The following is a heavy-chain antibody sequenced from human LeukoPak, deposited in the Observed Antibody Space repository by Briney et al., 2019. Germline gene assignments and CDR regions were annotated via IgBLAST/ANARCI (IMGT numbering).Heavy chain of an antibody. D-gene: IGHD3-3*01. Sequence: ASVKVSCKASGYTFRDFGISWVRQAPGQGLEWMGRITTYNGNTNYIQKLQGRVTMTTDTSTSTAYMELRSLRSDDTAVYYCARFWSGFLPDYWGQGTLVTVSS. CDR2: ITTYNGNT. CDR1: GYTFRDFG. J-gene: IGHJ4*02. V-gene: IGHV1-18*01. CDR3: ARFWSGFLPDY.